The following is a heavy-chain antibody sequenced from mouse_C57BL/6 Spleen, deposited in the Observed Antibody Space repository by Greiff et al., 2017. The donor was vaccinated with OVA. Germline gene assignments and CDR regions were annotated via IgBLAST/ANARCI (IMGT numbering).Heavy chain of an antibody. CDR2: INPGSGGT. V-gene: IGHV1-54*01. CDR1: GYAFTNYL. D-gene: IGHD1-1*01. J-gene: IGHJ2*01. Sequence: VQLQQSGAELVRPGTSVKLSCKASGYAFTNYLIEWVKQRPGQGLEWIGVINPGSGGTNYNEKFKGKATLTADKSSSTAYMQLSSLTSEDSAVYFCARGGGSLDYWGQGTTLTVSS. CDR3: ARGGGSLDY.